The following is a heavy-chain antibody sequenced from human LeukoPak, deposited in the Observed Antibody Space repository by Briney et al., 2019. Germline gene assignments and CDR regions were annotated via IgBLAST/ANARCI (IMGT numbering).Heavy chain of an antibody. CDR2: IRSKAYGGTT. V-gene: IGHV3-49*04. J-gene: IGHJ6*02. Sequence: PGGSLRLSCTASGFIFGDHAMSWVRQAPGKGLECVGFIRSKAYGGTTEYAASVKGRLTISRDDSKGIAYLQMNSLKTEDTAVYYCSRGPILLWLHNGMDVWGQGTTVTVSS. CDR1: GFIFGDHA. CDR3: SRGPILLWLHNGMDV. D-gene: IGHD3-10*01.